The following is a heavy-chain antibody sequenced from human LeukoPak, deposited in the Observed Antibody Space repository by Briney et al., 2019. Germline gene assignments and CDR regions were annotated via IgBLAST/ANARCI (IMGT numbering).Heavy chain of an antibody. D-gene: IGHD6-13*01. J-gene: IGHJ4*02. CDR2: ISYDGSNK. CDR1: GFTFSSYA. V-gene: IGHV3-30*09. CDR3: ARGYSSSWYDLYYFDY. Sequence: PGGSLRLSCAASGFTFSSYAMHWVRQAPGKGLEWVAVISYDGSNKYYADSVKGRFAISADNAMNSLYLQMNSLRAEDTAVYYCARGYSSSWYDLYYFDYWGQGTLVTVSS.